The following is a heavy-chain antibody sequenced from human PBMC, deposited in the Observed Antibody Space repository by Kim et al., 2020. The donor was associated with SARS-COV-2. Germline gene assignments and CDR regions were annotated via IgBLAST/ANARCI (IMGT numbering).Heavy chain of an antibody. CDR3: TTGSGWYDVYYYGMDV. D-gene: IGHD6-19*01. CDR2: IKSKTDGGTT. J-gene: IGHJ6*02. CDR1: GFTFSNAW. Sequence: GGSLRLSCAASGFTFSNAWMSWVRQAPGKGLEWVGRIKSKTDGGTTDYAAPVKGRFTISRDDSKNTLYLQMNSLKTEDTAVYYCTTGSGWYDVYYYGMDVWGQGTTVTVSS. V-gene: IGHV3-15*01.